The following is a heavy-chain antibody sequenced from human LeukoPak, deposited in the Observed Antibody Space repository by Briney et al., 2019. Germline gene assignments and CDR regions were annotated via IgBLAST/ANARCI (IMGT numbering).Heavy chain of an antibody. CDR2: ISYDGSNK. Sequence: PGGSLRLSCAASGFTFSSYAMHWVRQAPGKGLEWVAVISYDGSNKYYADSVKGRFTISRDNSKNTLYLQMNSLRAEDTAVYYCARAKPIAVAGSRRYYYGMDVWGQGTTVTVSS. CDR3: ARAKPIAVAGSRRYYYGMDV. CDR1: GFTFSSYA. J-gene: IGHJ6*02. V-gene: IGHV3-30*04. D-gene: IGHD6-19*01.